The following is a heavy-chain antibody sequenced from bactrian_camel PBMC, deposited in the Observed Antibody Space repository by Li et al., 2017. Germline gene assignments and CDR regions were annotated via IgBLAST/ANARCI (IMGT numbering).Heavy chain of an antibody. Sequence: HVQLVESGGGSVQAGGSLKLSCAASGDTIRRACLGWFRLFPGKERERVAQIDIDGTTTYTDSAKGRFTISKDNAKNTLSLQLNSLKTDDTAMYYCAEGYLDWEFWGQGTQVTVS. J-gene: IGHJ4*01. V-gene: IGHV3S68*01. CDR3: AEGYLDWEF. CDR1: GDTIRRAC. CDR2: IDIDGTT. D-gene: IGHD1*01.